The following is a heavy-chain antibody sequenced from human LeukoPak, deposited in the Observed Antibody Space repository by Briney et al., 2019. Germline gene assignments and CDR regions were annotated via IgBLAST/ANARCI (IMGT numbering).Heavy chain of an antibody. V-gene: IGHV3-30-3*01. Sequence: GGSLRLSCAASGFTFSSYAMHWVRQAPGKGLEWVAVISYDGSNKYYADSVKGRFTISRDNSKNTLYLQMNSLRAEDTAVYYCAREPSGSWYGVGYCYYGMDVWGQGTTVTVSS. D-gene: IGHD6-13*01. CDR2: ISYDGSNK. CDR1: GFTFSSYA. J-gene: IGHJ6*02. CDR3: AREPSGSWYGVGYCYYGMDV.